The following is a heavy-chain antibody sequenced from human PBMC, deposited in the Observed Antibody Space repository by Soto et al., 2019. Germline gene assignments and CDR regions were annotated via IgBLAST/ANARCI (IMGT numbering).Heavy chain of an antibody. V-gene: IGHV3-23*01. Sequence: EVQLLESGGGLVQPGGSLRLSCAASGFAFSSYAMSWVRQAPGKELEWVSATSGTGSSTYYAGSVKGRFTISRDNSKNTLYLQMNSLRAEDTAVYYCAKNKRYFDWLSRDTFDIWGQGTMVTVSS. CDR1: GFAFSSYA. CDR3: AKNKRYFDWLSRDTFDI. CDR2: TSGTGSST. J-gene: IGHJ3*02. D-gene: IGHD3-9*01.